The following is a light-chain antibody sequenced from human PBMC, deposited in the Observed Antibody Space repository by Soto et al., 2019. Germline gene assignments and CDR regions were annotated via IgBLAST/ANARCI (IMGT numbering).Light chain of an antibody. CDR2: GAS. CDR3: QQYDTSPIT. J-gene: IGKJ5*01. Sequence: EIVLTQSPDILSLSPGERATLSCRASQSVSSDFLARYQQIPGQAPRLLIYGASTRATGIPDRFGGSGSETDFSLTISRLEPEDFALYYCQQYDTSPITFGQGTRLQIK. V-gene: IGKV3-20*01. CDR1: QSVSSDF.